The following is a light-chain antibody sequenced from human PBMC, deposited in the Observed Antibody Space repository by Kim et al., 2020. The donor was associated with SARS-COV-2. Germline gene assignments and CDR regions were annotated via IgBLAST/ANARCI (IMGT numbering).Light chain of an antibody. CDR3: QQYGSSPYT. V-gene: IGKV3-20*01. J-gene: IGKJ2*01. CDR1: QSVSSSY. Sequence: VLTQSPGTLSLSPGERATLSCRASQSVSSSYLAWYQQKPGQAPRLLIYGASSRATGIPDRFSGSGSGTDFTLTISRLEPEDFAVYYCQQYGSSPYTFGQGTKLEI. CDR2: GAS.